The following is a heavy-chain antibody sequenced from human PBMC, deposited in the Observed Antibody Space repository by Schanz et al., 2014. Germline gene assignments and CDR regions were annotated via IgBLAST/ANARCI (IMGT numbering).Heavy chain of an antibody. Sequence: QVQLQQWGAGLLKPSETLSLICVINGGSFSAYHWGWIRQPPGKGLEWIGNIYSSGSTNYNPSLKSRVTISGDTSKNQFSLRLSSVTAADTAVYFCASFVPRGYYFDYWGQGTLVTVSS. CDR2: IYSSGST. CDR1: GGSFSAYH. CDR3: ASFVPRGYYFDY. J-gene: IGHJ4*02. V-gene: IGHV4-34*02. D-gene: IGHD3-10*01.